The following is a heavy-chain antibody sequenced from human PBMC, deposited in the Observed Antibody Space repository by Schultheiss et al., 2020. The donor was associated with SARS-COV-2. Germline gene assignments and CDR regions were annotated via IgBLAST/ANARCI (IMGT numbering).Heavy chain of an antibody. Sequence: GGSLRLSCAASGFTFNSYWMYWVRQVPGKGLVWVSFISSDGSNTKYADSVKGRFTISRDNAKNTLYLQMNSLRAEDTAVYYCARVGYSYGYEYYYGMDVWGQGTTVTVSS. V-gene: IGHV3-74*01. CDR3: ARVGYSYGYEYYYGMDV. CDR1: GFTFNSYW. J-gene: IGHJ6*02. D-gene: IGHD5-18*01. CDR2: ISSDGSNT.